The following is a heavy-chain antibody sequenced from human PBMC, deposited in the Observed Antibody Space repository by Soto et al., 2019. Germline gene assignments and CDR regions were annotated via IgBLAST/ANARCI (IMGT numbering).Heavy chain of an antibody. Sequence: PGETLSLTCTVSGGSIISGDWSWIRQPPGKGLEWIGYISYSGNTNYNPSLKSRVTMSVDTPKNQFSLRLSSVTTADTAVYYCGGHRGYAGSPIDFWGQGTLVTVSS. J-gene: IGHJ5*01. CDR3: GGHRGYAGSPIDF. CDR1: GGSIISGD. CDR2: ISYSGNT. D-gene: IGHD5-12*01. V-gene: IGHV4-59*01.